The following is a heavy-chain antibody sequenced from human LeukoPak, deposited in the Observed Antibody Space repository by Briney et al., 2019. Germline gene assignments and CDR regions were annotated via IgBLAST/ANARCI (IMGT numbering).Heavy chain of an antibody. CDR1: GFTFSSYG. D-gene: IGHD1-26*01. V-gene: IGHV3-30*18. Sequence: VGSLRLSCAASGFTFSSYGMHWVRQAPGKGLEWVAVISYDGSNKYYADSVRGRFTISRDNSKNTLFLQMNSLRAEDTAVYYCANQGGSWGQGTLVTVSS. CDR3: ANQGGS. J-gene: IGHJ5*02. CDR2: ISYDGSNK.